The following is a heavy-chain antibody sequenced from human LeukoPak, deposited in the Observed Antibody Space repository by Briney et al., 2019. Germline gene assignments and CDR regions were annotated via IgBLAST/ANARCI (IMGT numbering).Heavy chain of an antibody. J-gene: IGHJ3*02. CDR3: ARDLAATKAFDI. Sequence: ASVKVSCKASGYTFTSDGISWVRQAPGQGLEWMGWISAYNGNTNYAQKLQGRVTMTTDTSTSTAYMELRSLRSDDTAVYYCARDLAATKAFDIWGQGTMVTVSS. CDR1: GYTFTSDG. D-gene: IGHD2-15*01. CDR2: ISAYNGNT. V-gene: IGHV1-18*01.